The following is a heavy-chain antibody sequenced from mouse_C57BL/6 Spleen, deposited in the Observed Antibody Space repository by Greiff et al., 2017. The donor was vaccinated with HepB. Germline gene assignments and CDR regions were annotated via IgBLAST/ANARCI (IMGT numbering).Heavy chain of an antibody. CDR2: IYPRSGNT. Sequence: QVQLQQSGAELARPGASVKLSCKASGYTFTSYGISWVKQRTGQGLEWIGEIYPRSGNTYYNEKFKGKATLTADKSSSTAYMELRSLTSEDSAVYFCARFITTVHYYAMDYWGQGTSVTVSS. J-gene: IGHJ4*01. CDR1: GYTFTSYG. V-gene: IGHV1-81*01. D-gene: IGHD1-2*01. CDR3: ARFITTVHYYAMDY.